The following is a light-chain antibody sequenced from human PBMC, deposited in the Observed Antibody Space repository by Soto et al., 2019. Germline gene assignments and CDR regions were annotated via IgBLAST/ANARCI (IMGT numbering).Light chain of an antibody. CDR1: QSVNNNY. CDR2: GAA. Sequence: EIVLTQSPGTLSLSPGERGTLSCRASQSVNNNYLAWYQQKPGQAPRLLVHGAAIRATGIPDRFSGSGSGADFTLTISRLEPEDFAMYYCQQYGSSPGTFGQRTRLEIK. CDR3: QQYGSSPGT. J-gene: IGKJ5*01. V-gene: IGKV3-20*01.